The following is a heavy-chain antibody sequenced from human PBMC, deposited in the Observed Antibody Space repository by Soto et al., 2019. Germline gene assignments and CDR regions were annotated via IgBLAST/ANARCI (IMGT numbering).Heavy chain of an antibody. CDR2: IYYSGST. J-gene: IGHJ4*02. CDR3: ARDREQYSSSTFDY. V-gene: IGHV4-31*03. D-gene: IGHD6-13*01. Sequence: QVQLQESGPGLVKPSQTLSLTCTVSGGSISSGGYYWSWIRQHPGKGLEWIGYIYYSGSTYCNPSLKSRVTISVDTSKNQFSLKLSSVTAADTAVYYCARDREQYSSSTFDYWGQGTLVTVSS. CDR1: GGSISSGGYY.